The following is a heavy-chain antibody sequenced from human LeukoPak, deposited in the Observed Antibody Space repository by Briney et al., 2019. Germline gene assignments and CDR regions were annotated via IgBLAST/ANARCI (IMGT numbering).Heavy chain of an antibody. D-gene: IGHD2-21*02. CDR3: GRYGLSGNGSRSYFYYGIDF. Sequence: GESLKISCAASGYSFSKYWIGWVRQTPGKGLEWMGFIYSDESLIRYSPSFEGQVTISADNSISTAYLQWNSLKASDTAIYYCGRYGLSGNGSRSYFYYGIDFWGPGTAVTVSS. CDR2: IYSDESLI. J-gene: IGHJ6*02. CDR1: GYSFSKYW. V-gene: IGHV5-51*01.